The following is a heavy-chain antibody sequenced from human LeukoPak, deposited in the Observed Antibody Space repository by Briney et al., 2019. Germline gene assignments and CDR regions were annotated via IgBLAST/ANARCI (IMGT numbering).Heavy chain of an antibody. Sequence: GGSLRLSCAASGFTFSSYSLNWVRQAPGMGLEWVSSISSSSHYIYYADSVKGRFTISRDNAKNSLYLQMNSLRAEDTAVYYCAREYGGYNYAGYYYYYMDVWGKGTTVTVSS. CDR1: GFTFSSYS. D-gene: IGHD5-24*01. CDR3: AREYGGYNYAGYYYYYMDV. V-gene: IGHV3-21*01. CDR2: ISSSSHYI. J-gene: IGHJ6*03.